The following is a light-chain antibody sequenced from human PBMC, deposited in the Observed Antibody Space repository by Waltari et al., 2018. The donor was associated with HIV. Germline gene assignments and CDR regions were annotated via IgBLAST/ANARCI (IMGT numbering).Light chain of an antibody. CDR1: SSDIGDYNY. Sequence: QSALTQPRSVSGSPGQSVTISCTGTSSDIGDYNYVSWYQQHPGKPPKLMIYDVTKRPSGVPDRFSGSKSGNTASLTISGLQAEDEAAYYCCSFAGSYTLVFGGGTKLTVL. CDR2: DVT. V-gene: IGLV2-11*01. J-gene: IGLJ3*02. CDR3: CSFAGSYTLV.